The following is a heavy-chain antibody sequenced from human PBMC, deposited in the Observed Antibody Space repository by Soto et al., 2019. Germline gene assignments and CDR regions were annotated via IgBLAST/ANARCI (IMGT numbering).Heavy chain of an antibody. CDR2: INHSGST. D-gene: IGHD3-22*01. J-gene: IGHJ4*02. V-gene: IGHV4-34*01. CDR1: GGSFSGYY. CDR3: ARGTGHYYDSRRNRGGGQTHKRPRRFDY. Sequence: SETLSLTCAVYGGSFSGYYWSWIRQPPGKGLEWIGEINHSGSTNYNPSLKSRVTISVDTSKNQFSLKLSSVTAADTAVYYCARGTGHYYDSRRNRGGGQTHKRPRRFDYWGQGTLVTVSS.